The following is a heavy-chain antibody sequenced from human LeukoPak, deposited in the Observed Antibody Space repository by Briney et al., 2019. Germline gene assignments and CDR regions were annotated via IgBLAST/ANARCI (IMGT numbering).Heavy chain of an antibody. CDR2: ITGSGNTI. V-gene: IGHV3-48*03. Sequence: PGGSLRLSCAASGFTFSSYEMNWVRQAPGKGLEWVSCITGSGNTIYYADSVKGRFTISRDNAKNSLYLQMNSLRAEDTAVYYCARTIGMDVWGQGTTVTVSS. J-gene: IGHJ6*02. CDR1: GFTFSSYE. CDR3: ARTIGMDV. D-gene: IGHD3-10*01.